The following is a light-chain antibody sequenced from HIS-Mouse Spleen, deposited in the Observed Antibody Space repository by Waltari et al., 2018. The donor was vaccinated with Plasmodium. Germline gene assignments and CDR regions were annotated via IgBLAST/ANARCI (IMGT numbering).Light chain of an antibody. CDR3: YSTDSSGNHRV. J-gene: IGLJ3*02. V-gene: IGLV3-10*01. CDR2: KDI. CDR1: ALPNKY. Sequence: SYELTQPPSVSVSPGHTARITCSGDALPNKYAYWYQQKSVQAPVLVIYKDIKRPSGIPERFSGSSSGTMATLTISGAQVEDEADYYCYSTDSSGNHRVFGGGTKLTVL.